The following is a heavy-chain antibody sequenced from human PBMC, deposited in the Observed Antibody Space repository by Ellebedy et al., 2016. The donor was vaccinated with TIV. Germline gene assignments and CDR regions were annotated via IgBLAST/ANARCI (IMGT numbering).Heavy chain of an antibody. CDR2: IRTSTNSI. V-gene: IGHV3-48*02. CDR3: ARGGAGFDSMNQELSFDS. CDR1: GFIFSTYS. D-gene: IGHD1-26*01. Sequence: GESLKISXAASGFIFSTYSMNWVRQAPGKGLEWVAFIRTSTNSISYADSVKGRFTISRDDADNSLYLQMDSLRDEDTAVYYCARGGAGFDSMNQELSFDSWGQGTLVTVSS. J-gene: IGHJ4*02.